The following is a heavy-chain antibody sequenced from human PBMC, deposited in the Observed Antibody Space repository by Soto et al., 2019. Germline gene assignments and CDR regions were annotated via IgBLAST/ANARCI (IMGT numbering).Heavy chain of an antibody. CDR2: IYYSGST. CDR1: GGSISSYS. V-gene: IGHV4-59*01. J-gene: IGHJ3*02. Sequence: SETLSLTCTVAGGSISSYSWSWIRQPPGKGLEWIGYIYYSGSTNYNPSLKSRVTISVDTSKNQFSLKLSSVTAADTAVYYCARRYGSAFDIWGQGTMVTVS. D-gene: IGHD4-17*01. CDR3: ARRYGSAFDI.